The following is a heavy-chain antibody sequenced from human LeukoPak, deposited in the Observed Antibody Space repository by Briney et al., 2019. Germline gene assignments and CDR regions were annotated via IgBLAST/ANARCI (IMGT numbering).Heavy chain of an antibody. CDR2: IYYNGST. Sequence: PSETLSLTCTVSGGSISSYYWSWIRQPPGKGLEWIGYIYYNGSTNYNPSLKSRVTISVDTSKNQFSLKLNSVSAADTAVYYCARLTVPLRFDPWGQGTLVTVSS. CDR3: ARLTVPLRFDP. J-gene: IGHJ5*02. V-gene: IGHV4-59*01. D-gene: IGHD2-2*01. CDR1: GGSISSYY.